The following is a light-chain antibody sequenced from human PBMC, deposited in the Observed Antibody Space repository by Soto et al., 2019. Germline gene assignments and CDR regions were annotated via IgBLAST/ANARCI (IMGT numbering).Light chain of an antibody. J-gene: IGKJ1*01. CDR3: LQHNSYPLT. V-gene: IGKV1-17*01. CDR2: AAS. CDR1: QGIRND. Sequence: DIQMTQSPSSLSASVGDRVTITCRASQGIRNDLSWYQQKPGKAPKRLIYAASSLQSGVPSRFSGSVSGTEFTLTISRLQPEDFATYYCLQHNSYPLTFGQGTKVEIK.